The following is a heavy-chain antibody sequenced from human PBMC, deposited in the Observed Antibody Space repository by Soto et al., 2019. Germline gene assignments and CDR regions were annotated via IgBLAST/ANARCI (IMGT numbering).Heavy chain of an antibody. CDR3: ARGRYYYGSGSYYYYYYGMDV. Sequence: QVQLQQWGAGLLKPSETLSLTCAVYGGSFSGYYWSWIRQPPGKGLEWIGEINHSGSTNYNPSLKSLVTIAVNTSKNHFSMKLSSVTAADTAVYYCARGRYYYGSGSYYYYYYGMDVWGQGTTVTVSS. D-gene: IGHD3-10*01. CDR2: INHSGST. V-gene: IGHV4-34*01. J-gene: IGHJ6*02. CDR1: GGSFSGYY.